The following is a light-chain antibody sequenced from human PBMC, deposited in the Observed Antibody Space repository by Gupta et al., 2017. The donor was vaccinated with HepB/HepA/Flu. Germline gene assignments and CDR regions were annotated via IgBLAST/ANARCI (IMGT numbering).Light chain of an antibody. CDR1: QSISNW. CDR3: HQYKYYSLT. V-gene: IGKV1-5*03. Sequence: DIQMTQSPSTLSASVGDRVTITCRASQSISNWLARYQQKPGKAPKLLIYKASSLESGVPSRFSGSGSGTEFTLTISSLQPDDFATYYCHQYKYYSLTFGGGTKVEIK. J-gene: IGKJ4*01. CDR2: KAS.